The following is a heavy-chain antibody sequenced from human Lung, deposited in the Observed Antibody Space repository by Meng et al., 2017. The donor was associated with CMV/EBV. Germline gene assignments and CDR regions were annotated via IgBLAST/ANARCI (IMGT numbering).Heavy chain of an antibody. Sequence: VTRQESGPGLVKPWGTLALTCAVSGGSISSSTCWSWVRQPPGKGLEWIGEIYHSGSTNYNPSLKSRVTISVDKSKNQFSLKLSSVTAADTAVYYCARVVTALWGYYFDYWGQGTLVTVSS. CDR2: IYHSGST. J-gene: IGHJ4*02. D-gene: IGHD2-21*02. CDR1: GGSISSSTC. V-gene: IGHV4-4*02. CDR3: ARVVTALWGYYFDY.